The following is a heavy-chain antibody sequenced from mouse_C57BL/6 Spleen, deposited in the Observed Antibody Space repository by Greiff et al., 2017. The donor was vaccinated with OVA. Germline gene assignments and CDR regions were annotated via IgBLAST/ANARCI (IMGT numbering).Heavy chain of an antibody. CDR2: ISSGSSTI. Sequence: EVKVVESGGGLVKPGGSLKLSCAASGFTFSDYGMHWVRQAPEEGLEWVAYISSGSSTIYYADTVKGRFTISRDNAKNTLFLQMTSLRSEDTAMYYCANYGSTYYAMDYWGQGTSVTVSS. J-gene: IGHJ4*01. D-gene: IGHD1-1*01. V-gene: IGHV5-17*01. CDR1: GFTFSDYG. CDR3: ANYGSTYYAMDY.